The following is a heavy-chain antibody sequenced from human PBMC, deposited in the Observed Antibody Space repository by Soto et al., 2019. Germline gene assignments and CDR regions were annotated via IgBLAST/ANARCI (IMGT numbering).Heavy chain of an antibody. CDR3: ARDKITGPFDY. CDR2: INHSGST. Sequence: WTWLRQPPGTGLEWIGEINHSGSTNYNPSLKSRVTISVDTSKNQFSLKLTSVTAADTAVYYCARDKITGPFDYWGQGTLVTVSS. J-gene: IGHJ4*02. V-gene: IGHV4-34*01. D-gene: IGHD2-8*02.